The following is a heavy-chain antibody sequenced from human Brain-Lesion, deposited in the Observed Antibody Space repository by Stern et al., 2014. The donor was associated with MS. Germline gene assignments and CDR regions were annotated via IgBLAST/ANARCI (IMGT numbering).Heavy chain of an antibody. D-gene: IGHD6-19*01. J-gene: IGHJ1*01. V-gene: IGHV3-23*01. Sequence: EVQLLESGGGLVQPGGSLRLSCAASGFSFSTYAMSWVRQTPGQGLQWVSVISGRGGPPHYADSVKGRFTISRDNSKNTLYLQMDSLRADDTAVYYCAKWPHHIAVAGTRYFQHWGQGTLVTVSS. CDR2: ISGRGGPP. CDR3: AKWPHHIAVAGTRYFQH. CDR1: GFSFSTYA.